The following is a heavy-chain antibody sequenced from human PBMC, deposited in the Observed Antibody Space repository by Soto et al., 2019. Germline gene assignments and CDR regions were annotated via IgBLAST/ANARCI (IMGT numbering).Heavy chain of an antibody. J-gene: IGHJ4*02. D-gene: IGHD3-10*01. V-gene: IGHV1-2*02. Sequence: QVQLVQSGAEVKKPGASVKVSCKASGYTFTGYYIHWVRQAPGQGLEWMGWISPDSGDTKCAQKFQGRVTMTRDTSISPAYRELGSRISDDTAFYYWARALKSGGGYWGQGTLVTVSS. CDR1: GYTFTGYY. CDR3: ARALKSGGGY. CDR2: ISPDSGDT.